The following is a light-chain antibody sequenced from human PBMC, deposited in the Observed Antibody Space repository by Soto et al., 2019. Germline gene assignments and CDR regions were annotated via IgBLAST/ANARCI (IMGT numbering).Light chain of an antibody. CDR2: AAS. CDR1: QSINSY. V-gene: IGKV1-39*01. CDR3: QQSFSTPRT. Sequence: DIQMTQSPSSQSASVGDRVTITCRASQSINSYLNWYQQKPGKAPKLLNYAASSLPSGVQSRFSGSVTETDFTLTITSLQPDDFANYYCQQSFSTPRTFGKGTRVEI. J-gene: IGKJ1*01.